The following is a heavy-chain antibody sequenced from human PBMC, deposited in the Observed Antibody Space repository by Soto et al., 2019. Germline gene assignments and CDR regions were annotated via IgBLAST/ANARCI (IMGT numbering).Heavy chain of an antibody. CDR3: ANRAALQGNWNGGYVDF. J-gene: IGHJ4*02. Sequence: QITLKESGPTRVKPTQTLTLTCTFSGFSLSTSGVGVGWIRQPPGKALERLALIYWDDDKRYSPSLKSRLTRAKDTSKHRVVLTMTNMAPVDPAACYCANRAALQGNWNGGYVDFWGQGALVTVSS. V-gene: IGHV2-5*02. D-gene: IGHD1-1*01. CDR1: GFSLSTSGVG. CDR2: IYWDDDK.